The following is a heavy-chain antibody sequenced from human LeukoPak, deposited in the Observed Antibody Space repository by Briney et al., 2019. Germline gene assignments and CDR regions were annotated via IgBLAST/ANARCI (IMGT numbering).Heavy chain of an antibody. D-gene: IGHD2-2*01. CDR2: INPNSGGT. CDR1: GYTFTGYY. CDR3: ARDPFGYCSSTSCYASDY. J-gene: IGHJ4*02. V-gene: IGHV1-2*02. Sequence: ASVEVSCKASGYTFTGYYMHWVRQAPGQGLEWMGWINPNSGGTNYAQKFQGGVTMTRDTSISTAYMELSRLRSDDTAVYYCARDPFGYCSSTSCYASDYWGQGTLVTVSS.